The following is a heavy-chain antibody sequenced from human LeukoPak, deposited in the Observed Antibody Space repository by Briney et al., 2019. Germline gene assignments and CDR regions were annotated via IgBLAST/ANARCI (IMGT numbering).Heavy chain of an antibody. V-gene: IGHV1-69*01. CDR1: GGTFSSYA. CDR2: IIPIFGTA. D-gene: IGHD3-3*01. J-gene: IGHJ4*02. Sequence: SVKVSCKASGGTFSSYAISWVRQAPGQGLEWMGGIIPIFGTANYAQKFQGRVTITADESTSTAYMELSSLRSEDTAVYYCARDPTSYYDFWSGYYIWGQGTLVTVSS. CDR3: ARDPTSYYDFWSGYYI.